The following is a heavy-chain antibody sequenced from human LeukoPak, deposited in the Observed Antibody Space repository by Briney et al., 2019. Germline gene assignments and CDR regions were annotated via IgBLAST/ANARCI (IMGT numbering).Heavy chain of an antibody. D-gene: IGHD3-3*01. J-gene: IGHJ6*03. CDR1: GGSISSYY. V-gene: IGHV4-4*07. CDR3: ARECSTIFGVVMGHYYYYMDV. CDR2: IYTSGST. Sequence: SETLSLTCTVSGGSISSYYWSWIRQPAGKGLEWIGRIYTSGSTNYNPSLKSRVTMSVDTSKNQFSLKLSSVTAADTAVYYCARECSTIFGVVMGHYYYYMDVWGKGTTVTVSS.